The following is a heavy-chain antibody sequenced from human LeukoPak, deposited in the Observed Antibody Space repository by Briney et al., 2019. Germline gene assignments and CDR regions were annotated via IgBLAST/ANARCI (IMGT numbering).Heavy chain of an antibody. J-gene: IGHJ6*03. D-gene: IGHD2-8*01. CDR2: ISSSSSYI. Sequence: PGGSLRLSCAASGFTFSSYGMHWVRQAPGKGLEWVSSISSSSSYIYYADSVKGRFTISRDNAKNSLYLQMNSLRAEDTAVYYCAKDRCNNGIGCYYYYMDLWGKGTTVTISS. CDR3: AKDRCNNGIGCYYYYMDL. CDR1: GFTFSSYG. V-gene: IGHV3-21*01.